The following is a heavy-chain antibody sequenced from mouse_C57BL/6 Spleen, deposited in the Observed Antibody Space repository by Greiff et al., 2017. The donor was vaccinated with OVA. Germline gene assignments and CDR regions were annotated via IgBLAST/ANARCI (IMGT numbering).Heavy chain of an antibody. CDR1: GFTFSDYY. D-gene: IGHD2-1*01. CDR3: ARERIYYGNYEDYAMDY. V-gene: IGHV5-16*01. CDR2: INYDGSST. J-gene: IGHJ4*01. Sequence: DVMLVESEGGLVQPGSSMKLSCTASGFTFSDYYMAWVRQVPEKGLEWVANINYDGSSTYYLDSLKSRFIISRDNAKNILYLQMSSLKSEDTATYYCARERIYYGNYEDYAMDYWGQGTSVTVSS.